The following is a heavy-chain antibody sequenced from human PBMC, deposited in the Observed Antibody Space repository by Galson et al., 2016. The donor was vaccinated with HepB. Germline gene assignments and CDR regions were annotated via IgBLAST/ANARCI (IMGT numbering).Heavy chain of an antibody. Sequence: SETLSLTCAVSGGSISSSDWWTWVRQPPGQGLEWIGQIFHSGRVNYTPSLASRVTISVDPSNHHFSLNLNAVTAADTAVYYCVSGSGSHADRWGQGTLVAVSP. J-gene: IGHJ5*02. CDR1: GGSISSSDW. V-gene: IGHV4-4*02. D-gene: IGHD3-10*01. CDR2: IFHSGRV. CDR3: VSGSGSHADR.